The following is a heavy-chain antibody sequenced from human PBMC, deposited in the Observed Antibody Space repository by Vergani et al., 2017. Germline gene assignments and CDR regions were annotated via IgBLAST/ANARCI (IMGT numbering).Heavy chain of an antibody. Sequence: QVQLEESGPGLVKPSETLSLTCTVSGGSFNTYYWGWIRQPPGKGLEWIGSLYHSGSTYYNPSLKSRVTISVDMSTDNFSLKLRSLTAADTAIYYCARNPILGNTYDGGYFDSWGQGTLVTVSS. V-gene: IGHV4-59*08. D-gene: IGHD3-22*01. CDR2: LYHSGST. J-gene: IGHJ4*02. CDR3: ARNPILGNTYDGGYFDS. CDR1: GGSFNTYY.